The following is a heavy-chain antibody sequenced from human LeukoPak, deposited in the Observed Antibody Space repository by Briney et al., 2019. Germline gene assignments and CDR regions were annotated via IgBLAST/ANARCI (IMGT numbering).Heavy chain of an antibody. CDR1: GASISSSNW. D-gene: IGHD2-21*01. Sequence: SETLSLTCAVSGASISSSNWWSWVRQPPGKGLEWIGEIYHGGNTNYNPSLKSRVNISVDKSKNQFSLRLNSVTAAHTAVYYCATFPDHLIHYFDYWGQGTLVTVSS. V-gene: IGHV4-4*02. J-gene: IGHJ4*02. CDR3: ATFPDHLIHYFDY. CDR2: IYHGGNT.